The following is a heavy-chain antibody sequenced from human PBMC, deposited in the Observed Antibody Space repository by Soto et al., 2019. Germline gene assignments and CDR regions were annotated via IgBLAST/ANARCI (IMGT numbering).Heavy chain of an antibody. CDR1: GFTFSSYG. CDR3: ARQSPQFRSSSYYYYYYMDV. D-gene: IGHD6-6*01. J-gene: IGHJ6*03. CDR2: IWYDGSNK. Sequence: QVQLVESGGGVVHPGRSLRLSCAASGFTFSSYGMHWVRQAPGKGLEWVAVIWYDGSNKYYADSVKGRFTISRDNSKNTLYLQMNSLRAEDTAVYYCARQSPQFRSSSYYYYYYMDVWGKGTTVTVSS. V-gene: IGHV3-33*01.